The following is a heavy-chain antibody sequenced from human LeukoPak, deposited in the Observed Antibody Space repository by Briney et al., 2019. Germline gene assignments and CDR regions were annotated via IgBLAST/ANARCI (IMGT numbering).Heavy chain of an antibody. CDR2: IYQSGST. CDR3: ARSEINDYMRF. D-gene: IGHD4-11*01. CDR1: GYSIANGYQ. J-gene: IGHJ4*02. Sequence: ASETLSLTCTVSGYSIANGYQWAWIQQSPGKRLEWIGSIYQSGSTYDNLSLKSRLTMSVDTSKNQFSLKMRAVTAADTAIYYCARSEINDYMRFWGQGILVTVSS. V-gene: IGHV4-38-2*02.